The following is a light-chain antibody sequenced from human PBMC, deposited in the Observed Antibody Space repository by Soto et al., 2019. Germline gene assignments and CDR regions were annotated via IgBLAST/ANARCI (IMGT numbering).Light chain of an antibody. CDR1: QGISSA. Sequence: AIQLTQSPSSLSASIGDRVTITCRASQGISSALAWYKQKPGKPPSLLIYGASSLESGVPSSFSGSGSGKEFTLTIISLQPEDFATYYCQHFNGYPRTFGQGTRLEIK. V-gene: IGKV1-13*02. CDR2: GAS. J-gene: IGKJ5*01. CDR3: QHFNGYPRT.